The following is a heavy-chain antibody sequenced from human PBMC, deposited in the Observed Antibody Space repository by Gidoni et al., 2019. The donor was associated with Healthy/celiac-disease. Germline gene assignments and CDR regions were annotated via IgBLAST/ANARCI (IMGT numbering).Heavy chain of an antibody. D-gene: IGHD3-22*01. J-gene: IGHJ6*02. CDR1: GFPFSIYA. Sequence: EVQLLESGGGLVQPWGSLRLSCSASGFPFSIYAMSWVRQAPGKGLEWVSAISGSGGSTYYADSVKGRFTISRDNSKNTLYLQMNSLRAEDTAVYYCAKNPSGYTLDYYYGMDVWGQGTTVTVSS. CDR3: AKNPSGYTLDYYYGMDV. CDR2: ISGSGGST. V-gene: IGHV3-23*01.